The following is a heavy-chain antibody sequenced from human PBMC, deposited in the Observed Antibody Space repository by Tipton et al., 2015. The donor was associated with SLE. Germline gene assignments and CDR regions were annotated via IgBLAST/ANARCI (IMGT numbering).Heavy chain of an antibody. CDR2: IIPIFGTT. Sequence: QLVQSGPEVRKPGASVKVSCKASGYTFTNFGISWVRQAPGQGLEWMGWIIPIFGTTNYARKFQGRVTITADESTSTAYMELSSLRSEDTAVYYCARERGDVDPEMIDYWGQGTLVIVSS. V-gene: IGHV1-69*01. CDR1: GYTFTNFG. J-gene: IGHJ4*02. CDR3: ARERGDVDPEMIDY. D-gene: IGHD5-18*01.